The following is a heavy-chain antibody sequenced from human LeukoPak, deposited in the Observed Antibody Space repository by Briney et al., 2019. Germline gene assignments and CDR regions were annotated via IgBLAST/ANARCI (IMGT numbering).Heavy chain of an antibody. CDR1: GFTFSDYG. D-gene: IGHD2-15*01. CDR3: ARGYSNAFDI. CDR2: IRYSGSNQ. Sequence: PGGSLRLSCAASGFTFSDYGMDWVRQAPARGLEWGAFIRYSGSNQYYADSVKGRFTISGHNSKNTLSLQMNSLRAEDTAVYYCARGYSNAFDIWGQGTMVTVSS. V-gene: IGHV3-30*02. J-gene: IGHJ3*02.